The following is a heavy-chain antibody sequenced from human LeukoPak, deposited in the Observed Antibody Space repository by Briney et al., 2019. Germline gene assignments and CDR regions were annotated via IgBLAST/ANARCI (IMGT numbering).Heavy chain of an antibody. J-gene: IGHJ5*02. V-gene: IGHV4-31*03. CDR3: ARVRGYSYGPLAGFDP. CDR1: GVSISSGGYY. D-gene: IGHD5-18*01. Sequence: PSETLSLTRTVSGVSISSGGYYWSWIRQHPGKGLEWIGYIYYSGSTYYNPSLKSRVTISVDTSKNQFSLKLSSVTAADTAVYYCARVRGYSYGPLAGFDPWGQGTLVTVSS. CDR2: IYYSGST.